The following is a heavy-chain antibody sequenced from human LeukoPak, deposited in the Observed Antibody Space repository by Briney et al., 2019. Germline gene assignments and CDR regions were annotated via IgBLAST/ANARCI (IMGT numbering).Heavy chain of an antibody. CDR2: IKQHGSEK. CDR3: ARCSIGHYGCRGFYYYFDY. J-gene: IGHJ4*02. CDR1: GYSFSVYW. D-gene: IGHD3-22*01. Sequence: GGSLRLSCAASGYSFSVYWMSWVRQAPGKGLEWVANIKQHGSEKYYVDSVKGRFTISRDDAKNSLFLQMNSLRAEDTAVYSCARCSIGHYGCRGFYYYFDYWGQGTLVTVSS. V-gene: IGHV3-7*01.